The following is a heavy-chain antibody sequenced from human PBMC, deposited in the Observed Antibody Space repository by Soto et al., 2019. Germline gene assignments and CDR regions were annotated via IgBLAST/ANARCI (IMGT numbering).Heavy chain of an antibody. J-gene: IGHJ5*02. D-gene: IGHD2-2*01. CDR2: VYYSGSS. V-gene: IGHV4-31*03. CDR3: AKLSCTSSTCYFPGWLDP. Sequence: QVQLQESGPGLVEPSETLSLTCTVSGDSISGGASFWSWIRQPPGKGLEWIANVYYSGSSYYNPSLKSRLTISVYTTKNQFSLQLKSMTAADTAVYYCAKLSCTSSTCYFPGWLDPWGQGTLVTVSS. CDR1: GDSISGGASF.